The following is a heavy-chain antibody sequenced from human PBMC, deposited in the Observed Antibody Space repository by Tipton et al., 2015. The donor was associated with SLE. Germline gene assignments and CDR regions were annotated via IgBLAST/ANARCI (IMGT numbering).Heavy chain of an antibody. J-gene: IGHJ4*02. CDR1: GFTFGSYA. CDR2: ISYDATKK. CDR3: ARAGLDAYYFDY. V-gene: IGHV3-30*04. D-gene: IGHD6-19*01. Sequence: SLRLSCAASGFTFGSYAMYWVRQAPGKGLEWVALISYDATKKHYADSMKGRFTISRDNSKNTLYLQMNSLRAEDTAVYYCARAGLDAYYFDYWGQGTLVTVSS.